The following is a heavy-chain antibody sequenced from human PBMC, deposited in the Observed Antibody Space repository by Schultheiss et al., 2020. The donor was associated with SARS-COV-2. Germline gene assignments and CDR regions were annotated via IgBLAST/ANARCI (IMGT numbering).Heavy chain of an antibody. CDR3: AKEGTGTYHYYYYMDV. J-gene: IGHJ6*03. CDR1: GFTFSSYA. Sequence: GESLKISCAASGFTFSSYAMTWLRQPPGKGLEWVSAISGSGGSTYYADSVKGRFTISRDNSKNTLYLQMNSLRAEDTAVYYCAKEGTGTYHYYYYMDVWGKGTTVTVSS. D-gene: IGHD1-7*01. CDR2: ISGSGGST. V-gene: IGHV3-23*01.